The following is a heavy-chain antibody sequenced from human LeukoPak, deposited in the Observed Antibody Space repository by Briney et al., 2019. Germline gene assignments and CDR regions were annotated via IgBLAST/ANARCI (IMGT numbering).Heavy chain of an antibody. CDR3: AKGCLPGGHYDSSGYFIHYYYYGMDV. CDR1: GFTFSSYA. CDR2: ISGSGGST. J-gene: IGHJ6*02. V-gene: IGHV3-23*01. Sequence: PGGSLRLSCAASGFTFSSYAMSWVRQAPGKGLEWVSAISGSGGSTYYADSVKGRFTISRDNSKNTLYLQMNSLRAEDTAVYYCAKGCLPGGHYDSSGYFIHYYYYGMDVWGQGTTVTVSS. D-gene: IGHD3-22*01.